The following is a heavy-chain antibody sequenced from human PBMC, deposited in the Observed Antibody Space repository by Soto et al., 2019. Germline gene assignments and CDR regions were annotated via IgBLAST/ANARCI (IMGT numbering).Heavy chain of an antibody. J-gene: IGHJ4*02. CDR2: ITGSGGST. CDR1: GFTFSSYA. D-gene: IGHD3-3*01. Sequence: GGSLRLSCAASGFTFSSYAMSWVRQAPGKGLEWVSAITGSGGSTYYADSVTGRFTISRDNSKNTLYLQMNSLRAEDTAVYYCAKDNGDFGVVGHIDYWGQGTLVTVSS. V-gene: IGHV3-23*01. CDR3: AKDNGDFGVVGHIDY.